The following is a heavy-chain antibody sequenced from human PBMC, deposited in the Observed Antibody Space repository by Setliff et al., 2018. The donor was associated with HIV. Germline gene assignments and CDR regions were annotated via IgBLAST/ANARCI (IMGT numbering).Heavy chain of an antibody. J-gene: IGHJ1*01. CDR1: GFTFSSYG. CDR3: AKDTGSYSYVHEYFQH. V-gene: IGHV3-33*06. CDR2: IWYDGNNK. D-gene: IGHD5-18*01. Sequence: PGGSLSLSCAASGFTFSSYGMHWVRQAPGKGLEWVAVIWYDGNNKYYADSVKGRFTISRDNSKNTLYLQMDSLRAEDTAVYYCAKDTGSYSYVHEYFQHWGQGTLVTVSS.